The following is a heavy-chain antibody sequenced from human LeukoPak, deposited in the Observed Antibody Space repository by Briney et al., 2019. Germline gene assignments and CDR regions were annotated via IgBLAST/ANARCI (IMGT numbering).Heavy chain of an antibody. V-gene: IGHV3-23*01. J-gene: IGHJ4*02. D-gene: IGHD4-17*01. CDR1: GFTFSSYA. CDR2: ISNSGGNT. CDR3: ARDLHVRSTSTVTTGGADS. Sequence: PGGSLRLSCAASGFTFSSYAMNWVRKAPGKGLEWVSVISNSGGNTYYADSVKGRFTISRDNSKNTLYLQMNSLGDEDTALYFCARDLHVRSTSTVTTGGADSWGQGTPVTVSS.